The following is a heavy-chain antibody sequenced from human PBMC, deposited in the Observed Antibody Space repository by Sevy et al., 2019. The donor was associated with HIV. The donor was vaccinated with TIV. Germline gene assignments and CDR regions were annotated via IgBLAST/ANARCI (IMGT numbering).Heavy chain of an antibody. CDR2: IYYSGST. CDR3: ASPPEGGSSGYHSGSFGY. CDR1: GGSISSSSYY. Sequence: SETLSLTCTVSGGSISSSSYYWGWIRQPPGKGLEWIGSIYYSGSTYYNPSLKSRVTISVDTSKNQFSLKLSSVTAADTAVYYCASPPEGGSSGYHSGSFGYWGQGTLVTVSS. D-gene: IGHD3-22*01. V-gene: IGHV4-39*01. J-gene: IGHJ4*02.